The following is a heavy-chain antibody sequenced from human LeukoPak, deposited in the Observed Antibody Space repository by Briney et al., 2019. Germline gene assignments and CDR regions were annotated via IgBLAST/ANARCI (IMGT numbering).Heavy chain of an antibody. J-gene: IGHJ4*02. V-gene: IGHV3-33*01. Sequence: GGSLTLSCAASRFTIRNHGMHWVRQAPGEGLEWVAVICYDGSCKYYADSVRGRFTISRDNSKNTLYLQINSLRLEDTAVYYCARGQEKDDYGSDYWGQGTLVTVSS. CDR3: ARGQEKDDYGSDY. D-gene: IGHD3-10*01. CDR2: ICYDGSCK. CDR1: RFTIRNHG.